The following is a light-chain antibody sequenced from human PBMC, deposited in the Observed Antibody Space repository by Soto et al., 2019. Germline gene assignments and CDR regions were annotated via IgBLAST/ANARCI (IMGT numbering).Light chain of an antibody. Sequence: EILMTQSPATLSVSPGERATLSCRASQSASNNLSWYQQKPGQAPRRLIYDVSTRATGIPARFSGSGSGTEFTLTISGLQSEDFAVYYCQQYNYWPPWTFGQGTKVEIK. V-gene: IGKV3-15*01. CDR1: QSASNN. CDR3: QQYNYWPPWT. J-gene: IGKJ1*01. CDR2: DVS.